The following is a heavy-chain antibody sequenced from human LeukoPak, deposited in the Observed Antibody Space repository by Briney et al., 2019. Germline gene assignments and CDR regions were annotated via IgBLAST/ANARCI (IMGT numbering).Heavy chain of an antibody. V-gene: IGHV1-46*01. CDR1: GYTFTSYY. Sequence: ASVKVSCKASGYTFTSYYMHWVRQAPGQGLEWMGIINPSGGSTSYAQKFQGRVTMTRDTSTSTVYMELSSLRSEDTAVYYCARESRGLLRFLEWSLPDYWGQGTLVTVSS. D-gene: IGHD3-3*01. CDR3: ARESRGLLRFLEWSLPDY. J-gene: IGHJ4*02. CDR2: INPSGGST.